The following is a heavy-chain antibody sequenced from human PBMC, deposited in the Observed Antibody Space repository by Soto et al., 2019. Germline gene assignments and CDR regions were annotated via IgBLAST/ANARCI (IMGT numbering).Heavy chain of an antibody. Sequence: EVQLVESGGGLVKPGGSLRLSCAASGFNFNTYAMNWVHQAPGKGLEWVSYISSGRIYIYYAESVKGRFTVSRDNAKNSRDLEMNSLRAEDTAIYYCARDRGDSGFFDLWGRGTLVTVSS. D-gene: IGHD2-21*02. CDR1: GFNFNTYA. V-gene: IGHV3-21*01. CDR2: ISSGRIYI. J-gene: IGHJ2*01. CDR3: ARDRGDSGFFDL.